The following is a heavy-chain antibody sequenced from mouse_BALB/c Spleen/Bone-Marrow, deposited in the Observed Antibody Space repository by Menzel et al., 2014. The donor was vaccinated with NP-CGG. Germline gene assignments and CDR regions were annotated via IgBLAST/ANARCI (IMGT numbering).Heavy chain of an antibody. Sequence: VQLQQSGSVLVRPGASVKLSCKASGYTFTSSWMHWAKQRPGQGLEWIGEIHPNSGNTNYNEKFKGKATLTVDTSSSTAYVDLSSLTPEDSAVYYCARSTTATYFDVWGAGTTVTVSS. V-gene: IGHV1S130*01. J-gene: IGHJ1*01. CDR2: IHPNSGNT. CDR3: ARSTTATYFDV. CDR1: GYTFTSSW. D-gene: IGHD1-2*01.